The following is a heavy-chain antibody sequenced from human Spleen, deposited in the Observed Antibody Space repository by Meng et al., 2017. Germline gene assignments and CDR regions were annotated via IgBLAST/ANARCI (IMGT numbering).Heavy chain of an antibody. Sequence: EFLKTSWAASGFTFDDYTMHWVRQAPGKGLEWGSLNSWEAATTYYADSEKGRCTISRDNSKNSLYLQMNSLRTEDTAMYYCVKDSRNYYDSSGSAFDIWGQGTMVTVSS. CDR2: NSWEAATT. J-gene: IGHJ3*02. V-gene: IGHV3-43*01. CDR1: GFTFDDYT. CDR3: VKDSRNYYDSSGSAFDI. D-gene: IGHD3-22*01.